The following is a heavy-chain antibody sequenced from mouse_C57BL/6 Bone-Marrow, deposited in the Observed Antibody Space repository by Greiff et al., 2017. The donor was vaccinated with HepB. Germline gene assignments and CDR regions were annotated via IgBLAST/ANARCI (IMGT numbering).Heavy chain of an antibody. D-gene: IGHD2-4*01. Sequence: QVQLQQSGAELVRPGASVTLSCKASGYTFTDYEMHWVKQTPVHGLEWIGAIDPETGGTAYNQKFKGKAILTAVKSSSTAYMELRSLTSEDSAVYYCTREESTMITCFDYWGQGTTLTVSS. CDR3: TREESTMITCFDY. J-gene: IGHJ2*01. CDR2: IDPETGGT. CDR1: GYTFTDYE. V-gene: IGHV1-15*01.